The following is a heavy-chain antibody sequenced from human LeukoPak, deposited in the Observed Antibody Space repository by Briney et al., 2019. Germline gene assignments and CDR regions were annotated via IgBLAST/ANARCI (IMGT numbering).Heavy chain of an antibody. J-gene: IGHJ4*02. CDR1: GGSISSSSYY. CDR2: IYYSGST. Sequence: SETLSLTCTVSGGSISSSSYYWPWIRQPPGKGLEWIGCIYYSGSTYYNPSLKSRVTISVDTSKNQFPLKLSSVTAADTAVYYCARHGWATIKPIWDYWGQGTLVTVSS. CDR3: ARHGWATIKPIWDY. V-gene: IGHV4-39*01. D-gene: IGHD5-24*01.